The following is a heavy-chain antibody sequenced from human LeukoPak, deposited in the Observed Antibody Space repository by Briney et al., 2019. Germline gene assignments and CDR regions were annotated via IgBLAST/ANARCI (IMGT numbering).Heavy chain of an antibody. V-gene: IGHV1-69*04. Sequence: ASVKVSCKASGGTFSSYAISCVRQAPGQGLEWMGRIIPILGIANYAQKFQGRVTITADKSTSTAYMELSSLRSEDTAVYYCASNPGIAVAGIGVDYWGQGTLVTVSS. J-gene: IGHJ4*02. CDR1: GGTFSSYA. D-gene: IGHD6-19*01. CDR3: ASNPGIAVAGIGVDY. CDR2: IIPILGIA.